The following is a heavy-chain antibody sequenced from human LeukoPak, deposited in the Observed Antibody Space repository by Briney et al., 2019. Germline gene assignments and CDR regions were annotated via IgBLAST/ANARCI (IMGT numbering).Heavy chain of an antibody. Sequence: PGGSLRLSCEASGFSFTNTWMSWVRQAPGKGLEWVGRVKSKADDGTTDYAAPVQGRFTISRDDSKNTLSLQMNSLKTEDTAVYYCATEGGSGSYYGDDAFDMWGQGTWSPSLQ. V-gene: IGHV3-15*01. D-gene: IGHD3-10*01. CDR2: VKSKADDGTT. J-gene: IGHJ3*02. CDR1: GFSFTNTW. CDR3: ATEGGSGSYYGDDAFDM.